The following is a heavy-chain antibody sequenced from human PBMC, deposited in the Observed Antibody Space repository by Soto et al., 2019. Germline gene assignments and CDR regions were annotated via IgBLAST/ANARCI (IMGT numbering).Heavy chain of an antibody. V-gene: IGHV3-23*01. J-gene: IGHJ6*02. CDR1: GFTFSSYA. Sequence: GGSLRLSCAASGFTFSSYAMSWVRQAPGKGLEWVSAISGSGGSTYYADSVKGRFTISRDNSKNTLYLQMNSLRAEDTAVYYCAKDGLPHSSSWYGDRFLVGYYYYGMDVWGQGTTVTVSS. CDR2: ISGSGGST. CDR3: AKDGLPHSSSWYGDRFLVGYYYYGMDV. D-gene: IGHD6-13*01.